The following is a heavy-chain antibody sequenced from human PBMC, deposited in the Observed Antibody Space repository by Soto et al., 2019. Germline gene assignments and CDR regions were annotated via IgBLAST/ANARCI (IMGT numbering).Heavy chain of an antibody. CDR2: ISSSGSTI. CDR1: GFTFSDYY. D-gene: IGHD4-4*01. Sequence: GGSLRLSCAASGFTFSDYYMSWIRQAPGKGLEWVSYISSSGSTIYYADSVKGRFTISRDNAKNSLYLQMNSLRAEDTAVYYCATLGPTTVTGDYYYYYMDVWGKGTTVTVSS. J-gene: IGHJ6*03. CDR3: ATLGPTTVTGDYYYYYMDV. V-gene: IGHV3-11*01.